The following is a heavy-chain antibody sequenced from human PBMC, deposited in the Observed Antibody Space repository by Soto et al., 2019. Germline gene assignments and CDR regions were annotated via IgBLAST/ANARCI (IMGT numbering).Heavy chain of an antibody. J-gene: IGHJ6*02. CDR2: INSDGSST. Sequence: EVQLVESGGGLVQPGGSLRLSCAASGFIFSSYWMHWVRQAPGKGLVWVSRINSDGSSTSYADSVKGRFTISRDNAKNTLYLQMNSLRAEDTAVYYCARIQDYGDNGYYYYGMDVWGQGTTVTVSS. V-gene: IGHV3-74*01. D-gene: IGHD4-17*01. CDR3: ARIQDYGDNGYYYYGMDV. CDR1: GFIFSSYW.